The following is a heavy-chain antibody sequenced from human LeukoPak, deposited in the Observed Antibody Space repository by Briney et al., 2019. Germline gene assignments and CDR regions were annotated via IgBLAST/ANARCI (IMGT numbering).Heavy chain of an antibody. CDR2: INPSGGST. J-gene: IGHJ4*02. D-gene: IGHD3-3*01. CDR3: ARDLEVRDVGRFLEWFTSNYYFDY. CDR1: GYIFTSYY. Sequence: ASVKVSCKASGYIFTSYYIHWVRQAPGQGLEWMGIINPSGGSTGYAQKFQGRVTMTTDTSTSTAYMELRSLRSDDTAVYYCARDLEVRDVGRFLEWFTSNYYFDYWGQGTLVTVSS. V-gene: IGHV1-46*01.